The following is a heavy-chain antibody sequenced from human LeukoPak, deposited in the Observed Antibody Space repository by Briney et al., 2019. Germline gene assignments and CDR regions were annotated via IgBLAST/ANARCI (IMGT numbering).Heavy chain of an antibody. CDR2: IYPGVSDT. J-gene: IGHJ2*01. D-gene: IGHD3/OR15-3a*01. Sequence: KPGESLKISCKASGYSFPSYWIGWVRQMPGEGLEWMGIIYPGVSDTKYSPSFQGQVTISADKSISTAYLQWSSLKASDTAMYYCARRTGAPQWYFDVWGRGTLVTVSS. CDR3: ARRTGAPQWYFDV. V-gene: IGHV5-51*03. CDR1: GYSFPSYW.